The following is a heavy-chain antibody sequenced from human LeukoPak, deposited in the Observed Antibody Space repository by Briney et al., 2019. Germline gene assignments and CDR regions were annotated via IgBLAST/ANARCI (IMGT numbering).Heavy chain of an antibody. CDR1: GFTFSSYA. V-gene: IGHV3-23*01. J-gene: IGHJ6*03. CDR3: AKDPRHYYYYYMDV. CDR2: ISGSGGST. Sequence: GGSRRLSCAASGFTFSSYAMSWFRQAPGKGLEWVSAISGSGGSTYYADSVKGRFTISRDNSKNTLYLQMNSLRAEDTAVYYCAKDPRHYYYYYMDVWGKGTTVTVSS.